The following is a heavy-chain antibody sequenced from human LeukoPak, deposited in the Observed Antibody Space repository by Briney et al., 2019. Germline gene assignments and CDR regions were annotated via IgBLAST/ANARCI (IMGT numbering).Heavy chain of an antibody. J-gene: IGHJ4*02. Sequence: ASVKISCKASGYTFTDYYMHWVQQAPGKGLEWMGLVYPEDGETIYAEKFQGRVTITADTSTDTAYMELSSLRSEDTAVYYCATGDYYDSSGYSSDLDYWGQGTLVTVSS. CDR1: GYTFTDYY. CDR2: VYPEDGET. D-gene: IGHD3-22*01. CDR3: ATGDYYDSSGYSSDLDY. V-gene: IGHV1-69-2*01.